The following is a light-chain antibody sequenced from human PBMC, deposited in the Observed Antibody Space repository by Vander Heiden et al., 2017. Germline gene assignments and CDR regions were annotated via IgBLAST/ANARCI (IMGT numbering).Light chain of an antibody. J-gene: IGKJ2*01. CDR2: KAS. V-gene: IGKV1-5*03. Sequence: DIHMTQSPSTLSASLGERVTLTCRASQSISSWLAWYQQKPGKAPKLLIYKASSLESGIPSRFSGSGSGTDFTLTISSLQPDDFATYYCQQHNSSPYTFGQGTKVEIK. CDR1: QSISSW. CDR3: QQHNSSPYT.